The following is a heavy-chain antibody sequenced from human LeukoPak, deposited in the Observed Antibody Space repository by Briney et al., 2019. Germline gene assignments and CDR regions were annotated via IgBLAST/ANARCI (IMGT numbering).Heavy chain of an antibody. J-gene: IGHJ4*02. V-gene: IGHV3-23*01. Sequence: GGALRLSCAVSGFTFSDYAMSGVGQAPGKGVEWVLGIRFSARRTNYPHSVKRRFIISRDNSNNTLYLQMNSLRAEDTAVYYCAKDREKAVGATIFDHWGQGTLVTVSS. CDR2: IRFSARRT. CDR1: GFTFSDYA. D-gene: IGHD1-26*01. CDR3: AKDREKAVGATIFDH.